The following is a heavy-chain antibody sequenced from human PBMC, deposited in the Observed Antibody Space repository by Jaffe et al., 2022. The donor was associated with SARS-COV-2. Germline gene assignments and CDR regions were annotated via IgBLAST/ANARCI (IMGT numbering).Heavy chain of an antibody. CDR2: ISSSSSTI. V-gene: IGHV3-48*02. CDR3: ARGHSSGIYYYYYGMDV. CDR1: GFTFSSYS. J-gene: IGHJ6*02. D-gene: IGHD6-19*01. Sequence: EVQLVESGGGLVQPGGSLRLSCAASGFTFSSYSMNWVRQAPGKGLEWVSYISSSSSTIYYADSVKGRFTISRDNAKNSLYLQMNSLRDEDTAVYYCARGHSSGIYYYYYGMDVWGQGTTVTVSS.